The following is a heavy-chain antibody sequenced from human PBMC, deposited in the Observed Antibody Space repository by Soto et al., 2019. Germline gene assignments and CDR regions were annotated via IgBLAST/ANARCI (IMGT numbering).Heavy chain of an antibody. V-gene: IGHV1-8*01. J-gene: IGHJ3*01. Sequence: QVQLVQSGAEVKRPGASVRVSCKASGYTFTSYDINWVRQATGRGLEGLGWMKPNSGNTGYAQKLQGSITLTRSTSTSTAYMELTSLRSEDTAVYYCARGINWGQGTMVTVSS. CDR2: MKPNSGNT. CDR1: GYTFTSYD. CDR3: ARGIN.